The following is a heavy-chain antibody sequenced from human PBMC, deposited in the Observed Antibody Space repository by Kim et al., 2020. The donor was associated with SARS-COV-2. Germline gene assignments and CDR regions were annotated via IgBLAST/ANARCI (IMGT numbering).Heavy chain of an antibody. D-gene: IGHD5-18*01. V-gene: IGHV3-21*01. J-gene: IGHJ4*02. Sequence: GGSLRLSCAASGFTFNTYNMNWVRQAPGKGLEWVSSISSSSSYISYADSVKGRFTISRDTAKNSLYLQMNSLRAEDTAVYYCARDTPLVGFDYWGQGTLVTVSS. CDR2: ISSSSSYI. CDR3: ARDTPLVGFDY. CDR1: GFTFNTYN.